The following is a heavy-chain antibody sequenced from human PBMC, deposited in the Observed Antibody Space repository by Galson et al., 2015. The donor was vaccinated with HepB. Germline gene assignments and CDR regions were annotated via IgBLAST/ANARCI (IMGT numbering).Heavy chain of an antibody. Sequence: LRLSCAASGFTFSSYWMHWVRQAPGKGLVWVSRINSDGSTTRYADSVKGRFTISRDNAKNTLYLQMNSLRAEDTAVYYCARERSSSWTYYYGMDVWGQGTTVTVSS. CDR3: ARERSSSWTYYYGMDV. CDR2: INSDGSTT. J-gene: IGHJ6*02. D-gene: IGHD6-13*01. V-gene: IGHV3-74*01. CDR1: GFTFSSYW.